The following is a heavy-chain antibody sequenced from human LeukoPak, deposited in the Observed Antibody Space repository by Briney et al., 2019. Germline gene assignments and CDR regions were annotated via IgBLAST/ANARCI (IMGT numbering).Heavy chain of an antibody. CDR1: GYTFTDYY. D-gene: IGHD3-22*01. J-gene: IGHJ4*02. CDR2: INPKSGGT. Sequence: GASVKVSCKSSGYTFTDYYMHWVRQAPGHRLEWVGWINPKSGGTKYGQKFQGRVTLTRDTSISTAYMELSRLRSDDTAVYYCAREADYDSSPNYWGQGTLVTVSS. CDR3: AREADYDSSPNY. V-gene: IGHV1-2*02.